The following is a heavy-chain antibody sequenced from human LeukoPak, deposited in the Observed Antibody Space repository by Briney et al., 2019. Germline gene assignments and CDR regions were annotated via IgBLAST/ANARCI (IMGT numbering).Heavy chain of an antibody. J-gene: IGHJ4*02. V-gene: IGHV1-2*02. Sequence: ASVKVSCKASGYTFTGYYMHWVRQAPGQGLEWMGWINPNSGGTNYAQKFQGRVTMTRDTSISTAYMELSRLRSDDTAVYYCARDALPIAVAGTNYFDYCGQGTLVTVSS. CDR1: GYTFTGYY. CDR2: INPNSGGT. D-gene: IGHD6-19*01. CDR3: ARDALPIAVAGTNYFDY.